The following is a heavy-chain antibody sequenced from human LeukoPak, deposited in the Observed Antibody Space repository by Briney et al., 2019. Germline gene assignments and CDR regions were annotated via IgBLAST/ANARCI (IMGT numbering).Heavy chain of an antibody. V-gene: IGHV3-48*01. CDR2: ISSSSSTI. Sequence: GGSLRLSCAASGFTFSSYSMNWVRQAPGKGLEWVSYISSSSSTIYYVDSVKGRFTISRDNAKNSLYLQMNSLRAEDTAVYYCARDIYDFWSGPDYWGQGTLVTVSS. CDR3: ARDIYDFWSGPDY. D-gene: IGHD3-3*01. J-gene: IGHJ4*02. CDR1: GFTFSSYS.